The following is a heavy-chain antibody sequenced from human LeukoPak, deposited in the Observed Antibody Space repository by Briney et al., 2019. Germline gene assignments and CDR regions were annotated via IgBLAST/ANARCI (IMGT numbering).Heavy chain of an antibody. CDR3: ARRVSLSAAAGDYFDY. Sequence: SETLSLTCTVSGGSISGYYWSWIRQPPGKGLEWIGYIYYRGSTNYNPSLKSRVTISVDTSKNQFSLKLSSVTAADTAVYYCARRVSLSAAAGDYFDYWGQGTLVTVSS. D-gene: IGHD6-13*01. CDR2: IYYRGST. J-gene: IGHJ4*02. V-gene: IGHV4-59*08. CDR1: GGSISGYY.